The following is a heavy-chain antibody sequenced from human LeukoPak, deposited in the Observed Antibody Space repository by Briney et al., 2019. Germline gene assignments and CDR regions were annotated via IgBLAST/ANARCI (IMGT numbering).Heavy chain of an antibody. CDR2: IYHSGST. J-gene: IGHJ3*02. CDR1: GGSISSGGYY. V-gene: IGHV4-30-2*01. D-gene: IGHD2-2*01. CDR3: ARSADCTNRYLDSHAFNI. Sequence: SETLSLTCTVSGGSISSGGYYWSWIRQPPGKGLEWIGYIYHSGSTYYNPSLKSRVTISVDRSKNQFSLKLSSVTAADTALYYCARSADCTNRYLDSHAFNIWGQGTMVTVSS.